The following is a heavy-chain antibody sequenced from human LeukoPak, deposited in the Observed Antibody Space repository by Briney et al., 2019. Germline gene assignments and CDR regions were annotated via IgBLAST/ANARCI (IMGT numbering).Heavy chain of an antibody. D-gene: IGHD2-2*01. CDR3: ARPLGGYCSSTSCSDAFDI. CDR1: GGSISSSSYY. V-gene: IGHV4-39*01. CDR2: IYYSGST. Sequence: PETLSVNCTVSGGSISSSSYYWGCIRQPPGKGLEWIGSIYYSGSTYYDPSLKSRVTISVDTSKNQFSLKLSSVTAADTAVYYCARPLGGYCSSTSCSDAFDIWGQGTMVTVSS. J-gene: IGHJ3*02.